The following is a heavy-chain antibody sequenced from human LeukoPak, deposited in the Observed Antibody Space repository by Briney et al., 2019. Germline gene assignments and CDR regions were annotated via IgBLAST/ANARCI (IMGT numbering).Heavy chain of an antibody. J-gene: IGHJ4*02. D-gene: IGHD3-10*01. CDR1: GLTFSIHW. CDR3: SGGSRFVDY. CDR2: IKEDGSEK. V-gene: IGHV3-7*04. Sequence: GGSLRLSCAASGLTFSIHWMNWVRQAPGKGLEWVANIKEDGSEKYYVDSVKGRFTISRDNAKNSLFLQTNSLRVEDTAVYYCSGGSRFVDYWGQGTLVTVSS.